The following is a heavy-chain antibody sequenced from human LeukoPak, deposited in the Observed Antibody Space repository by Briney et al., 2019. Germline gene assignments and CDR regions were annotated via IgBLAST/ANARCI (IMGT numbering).Heavy chain of an antibody. CDR1: GFTFSSYW. D-gene: IGHD5-12*01. CDR2: IKQDGSDK. V-gene: IGHV3-7*04. CDR3: ARDSSSAGGHDF. J-gene: IGHJ4*02. Sequence: GGSLRLSCAASGFTFSSYWLSWVRQAPGKGLEWVAHIKQDGSDKYYVDSVKGRFTISRDNAKNSLYLQMNSLRVEDTAVYYCARDSSSAGGHDFWGEGTLVTVSS.